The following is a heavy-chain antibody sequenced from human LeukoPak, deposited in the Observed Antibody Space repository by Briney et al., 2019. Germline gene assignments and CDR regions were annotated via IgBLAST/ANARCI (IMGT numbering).Heavy chain of an antibody. CDR1: GFSFSSYW. D-gene: IGHD5-18*01. CDR3: AKDSTAMVTSLDY. V-gene: IGHV3-7*03. J-gene: IGHJ4*02. CDR2: INTDGSGK. Sequence: GGSLRLSCAASGFSFSSYWMGWVRQAPGKGPEYVANINTDGSGKYYVASVKGRFAISRDNAKNSLYLQMNSLRAEDTALYYCAKDSTAMVTSLDYWGQGTPVTVSS.